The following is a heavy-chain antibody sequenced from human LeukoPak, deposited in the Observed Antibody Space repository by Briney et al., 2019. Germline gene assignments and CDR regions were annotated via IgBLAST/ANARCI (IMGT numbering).Heavy chain of an antibody. CDR2: ISGSGGRT. Sequence: GGSLRLSCVASGFTFSSYAVTWVRQAPGKGLEWVSSISGSGGRTDYADSVKGRFTISRANSKNTLYLQMNSLGADDTAVYYCAKGRGHCIDGVCHNYYYMDVWGKGTTVTVS. CDR1: GFTFSSYA. CDR3: AKGRGHCIDGVCHNYYYMDV. V-gene: IGHV3-23*01. J-gene: IGHJ6*03. D-gene: IGHD2-8*01.